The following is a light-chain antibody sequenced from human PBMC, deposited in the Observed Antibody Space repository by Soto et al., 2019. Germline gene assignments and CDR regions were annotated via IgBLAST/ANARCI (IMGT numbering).Light chain of an antibody. V-gene: IGLV2-23*01. Sequence: QSVLSQPASVSGSPGQSITISCTGINSDVWTYNLVSWYQQHPGKAPQIVIYEGTKRPSGISNRFSGSKSGDTASLTISGLQAGDEGDYYCCAYAGSSSMMFGGGTQLTVL. CDR1: NSDVWTYNL. CDR3: CAYAGSSSMM. J-gene: IGLJ3*02. CDR2: EGT.